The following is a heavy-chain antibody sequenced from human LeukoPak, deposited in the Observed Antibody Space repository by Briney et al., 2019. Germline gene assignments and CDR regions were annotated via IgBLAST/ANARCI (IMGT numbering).Heavy chain of an antibody. J-gene: IGHJ4*02. Sequence: GGSLRLSCAASGNYWMHWVRQAPGKGLVWVSHINSDGSWTGYADSVKGRFAISKDNAKNTVYLQMNNLRAEDAAVYYCVSFYETYWGRGTLVTVSS. V-gene: IGHV3-74*01. CDR1: GNYW. CDR3: VSFYETY. CDR2: INSDGSWT. D-gene: IGHD2-2*01.